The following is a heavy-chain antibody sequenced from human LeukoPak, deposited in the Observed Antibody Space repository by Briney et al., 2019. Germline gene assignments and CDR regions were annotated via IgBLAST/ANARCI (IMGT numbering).Heavy chain of an antibody. V-gene: IGHV4-61*02. CDR3: ARAGSSSSLGWFAP. J-gene: IGHJ5*02. CDR1: GGSISSGGYY. CDR2: IYTSGST. D-gene: IGHD6-6*01. Sequence: PSQTLSLTCTVSGGSISSGGYYWSWIRQPAGKGLEWIGRIYTSGSTNYNPSLKSRVTISVDTSKNQFSLKLSSVTAADTAVYYCARAGSSSSLGWFAPWGQGTLVTVSS.